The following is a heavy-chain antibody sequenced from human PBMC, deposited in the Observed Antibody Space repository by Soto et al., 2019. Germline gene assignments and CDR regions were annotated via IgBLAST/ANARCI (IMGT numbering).Heavy chain of an antibody. V-gene: IGHV1-3*01. CDR2: INAGNGGT. CDR1: GYTFTSYA. J-gene: IGHJ4*02. CDR3: ARSTPNFDY. Sequence: ASVKVSCKASGYTFTSYAMHWVRQAPGQRLEWMGWINAGNGGTRYSQKFQGRVTITRDTSATTAYMELSSLRSEDTAVYYCARSTPNFDYWGQGTLVTVSS. D-gene: IGHD2-2*01.